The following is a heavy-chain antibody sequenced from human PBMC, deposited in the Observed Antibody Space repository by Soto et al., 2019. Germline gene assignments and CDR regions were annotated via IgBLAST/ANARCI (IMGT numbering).Heavy chain of an antibody. D-gene: IGHD2-2*01. J-gene: IGHJ6*02. CDR1: GYTFTGYY. CDR2: INPNSGGT. V-gene: IGHV1-2*04. Sequence: QVQLVQSGAEVKKPGASVKVSCKASGYTFTGYYMHWVRQAPGQGLEWMGWINPNSGGTNYAQKFQGWVTMTRDTSIIPAYLGVSRLGSDDTAVYYCARDRGYCISTSCYGYGMDVWCQGTTVTVSS. CDR3: ARDRGYCISTSCYGYGMDV.